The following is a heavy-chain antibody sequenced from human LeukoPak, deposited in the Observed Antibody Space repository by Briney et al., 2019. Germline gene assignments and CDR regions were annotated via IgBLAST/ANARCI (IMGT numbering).Heavy chain of an antibody. D-gene: IGHD5-12*01. CDR1: GFTFSSIS. CDR2: IYSGGST. V-gene: IGHV3-66*01. Sequence: GGSLRLSCEASGFTFSSISMNWVRQAPGKGLEWVSVIYSGGSTYYADSVKGRFTISRDNSKNTLYLQMNSLRAEDTAVYYCARDRVATTGYYYYYGMDVWGQGTTVTVSS. CDR3: ARDRVATTGYYYYYGMDV. J-gene: IGHJ6*02.